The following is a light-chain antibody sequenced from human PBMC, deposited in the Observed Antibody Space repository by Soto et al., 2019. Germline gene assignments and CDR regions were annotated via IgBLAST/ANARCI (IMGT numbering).Light chain of an antibody. J-gene: IGKJ1*01. V-gene: IGKV1-5*01. CDR2: DAS. CDR1: ESISSW. Sequence: DIHMTQSPATLSASVGDRVTISCRASESISSWLAWYQQKPGKVPKLLIDDASSLESGVPSRFSGSGSGTQFTLTISSLQPDDFATYYCQQYNSAPWTFGQATKVEFK. CDR3: QQYNSAPWT.